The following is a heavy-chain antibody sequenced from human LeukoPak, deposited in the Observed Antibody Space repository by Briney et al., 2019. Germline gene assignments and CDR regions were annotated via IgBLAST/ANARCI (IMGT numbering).Heavy chain of an antibody. D-gene: IGHD1-14*01. J-gene: IGHJ4*02. Sequence: ASVKVSCKASGYTFTSYYMHWVRQAPGQGLEWMGIINPSGGSTSYAQRFQGRVTMTRDTSTSTVYMELSSLRSEDTAVYYCALTGVGGLAELDYWGQGTLVTVSS. CDR3: ALTGVGGLAELDY. V-gene: IGHV1-46*01. CDR2: INPSGGST. CDR1: GYTFTSYY.